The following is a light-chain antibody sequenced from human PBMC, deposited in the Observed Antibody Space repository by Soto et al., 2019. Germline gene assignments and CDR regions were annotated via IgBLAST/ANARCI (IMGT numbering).Light chain of an antibody. V-gene: IGLV1-44*01. Sequence: QSVLTQPPSASGTPGQRVTISCSGSSSNIGSNTVNWYQQLPGTAPNLLIYSNNQRPSGVPDRFSGSKSGTSVSLAISGLQSDDEADYYCAAWDDSLNGVVFGGGTKVTVL. CDR3: AAWDDSLNGVV. J-gene: IGLJ2*01. CDR1: SSNIGSNT. CDR2: SNN.